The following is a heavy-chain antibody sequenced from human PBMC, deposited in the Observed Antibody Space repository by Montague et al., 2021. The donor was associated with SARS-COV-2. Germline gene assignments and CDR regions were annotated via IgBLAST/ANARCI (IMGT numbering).Heavy chain of an antibody. J-gene: IGHJ2*01. Sequence: SETLSLTCTVSGGSISSSSYYWGWIRQPPGKGLEWIGSIYYSGSTYYNPSLKSRVTISVDTSKSQMSLRLNSVTAADTAVYYCAGDRGRFWHFDLWGRGTLVTVSS. CDR3: AGDRGRFWHFDL. D-gene: IGHD5-12*01. V-gene: IGHV4-39*07. CDR1: GGSISSSSYY. CDR2: IYYSGST.